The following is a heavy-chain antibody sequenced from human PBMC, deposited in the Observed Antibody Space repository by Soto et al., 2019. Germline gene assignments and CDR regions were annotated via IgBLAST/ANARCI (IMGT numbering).Heavy chain of an antibody. V-gene: IGHV3-48*02. CDR2: ISSSGSPI. CDR3: AREIVVARGASYFDY. D-gene: IGHD2-2*01. CDR1: GFTFSSYS. Sequence: GGSLRLSCAASGFTFSSYSMNWVRQAPGKGLEWLSYISSSGSPIYYGDSAEGRFTVSRDNAKNSLYLQLNSLRDDDTAVYYCAREIVVARGASYFDYWGPGTLVTVSS. J-gene: IGHJ4*02.